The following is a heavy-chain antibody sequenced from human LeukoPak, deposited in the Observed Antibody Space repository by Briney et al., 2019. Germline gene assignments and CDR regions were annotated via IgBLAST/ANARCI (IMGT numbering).Heavy chain of an antibody. Sequence: PSETLSLTCAVYGGSFSYYYWSWIRQPPGKGLEWIGEVNHSGSTNYNPSLKSRVTISVDTSKNQFSLKLSSVTAADTAVYYCARLLQLGAFDIWGQGTMVTVSS. D-gene: IGHD5-18*01. CDR2: VNHSGST. CDR1: GGSFSYYY. J-gene: IGHJ3*02. CDR3: ARLLQLGAFDI. V-gene: IGHV4-34*01.